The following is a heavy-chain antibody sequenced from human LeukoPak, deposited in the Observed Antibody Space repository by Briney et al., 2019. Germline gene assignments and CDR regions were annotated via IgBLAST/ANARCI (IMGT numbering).Heavy chain of an antibody. V-gene: IGHV4-30-4*01. Sequence: SETLSLTCTVSGDSISSGVYYWNWIRQPPGRGLEWIGYTYSSGSTYYNPSLKSRVTISVDTSKNQFSLKLSSVTAADTAVYYCARDDDAQGDWGQGTLVTVSS. CDR1: GDSISSGVYY. J-gene: IGHJ4*02. CDR2: TYSSGST. CDR3: ARDDDAQGD. D-gene: IGHD1-1*01.